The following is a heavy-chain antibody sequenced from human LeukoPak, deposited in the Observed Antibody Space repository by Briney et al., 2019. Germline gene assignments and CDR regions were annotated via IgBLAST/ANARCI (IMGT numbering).Heavy chain of an antibody. CDR3: AAWRGSSWFDY. CDR1: GFPVSSNH. Sequence: GGSLRLSCAVSGFPVSSNHMGWGRQAPGKGLEWVSLILGGGNASYKVYVDSRVTLSKDNSNKTMYLQMTRLRVEDTAVYYCAAWRGSSWFDYWGRAIVATVSS. D-gene: IGHD6-13*01. CDR2: ILGGGNA. V-gene: IGHV3-53*01. J-gene: IGHJ4*02.